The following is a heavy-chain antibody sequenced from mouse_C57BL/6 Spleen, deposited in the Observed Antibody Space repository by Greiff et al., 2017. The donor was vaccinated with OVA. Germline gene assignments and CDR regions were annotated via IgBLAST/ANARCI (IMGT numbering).Heavy chain of an antibody. Sequence: QVQLQQPGAELVKPGASVKLSCKASGYTFTSYWMHWVKQRPGQGLEWIGMIHPNRGSTNYNEKFQSKATLTVDKSSSTAYMQLSSLTSEDSAVYYCARGLITTVVADYWGQGTTLTVSS. CDR3: ARGLITTVVADY. CDR1: GYTFTSYW. CDR2: IHPNRGST. J-gene: IGHJ2*01. V-gene: IGHV1-64*01. D-gene: IGHD1-1*01.